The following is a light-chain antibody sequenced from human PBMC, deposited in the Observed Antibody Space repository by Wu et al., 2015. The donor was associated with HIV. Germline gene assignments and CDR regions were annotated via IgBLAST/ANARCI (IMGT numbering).Light chain of an antibody. CDR2: GAS. V-gene: IGKV3-20*01. Sequence: EIVLTQSPGTLSLSPGERATLSCRASQSISSSYLAWYQQKPGQAPRLLIYGASRRASGIPDRVSGSGSGTDFTLTINRLEPEDFAVYYCQQYGISTQVTFGGGTK. CDR1: QSISSSY. CDR3: QQYGISTQVT. J-gene: IGKJ4*01.